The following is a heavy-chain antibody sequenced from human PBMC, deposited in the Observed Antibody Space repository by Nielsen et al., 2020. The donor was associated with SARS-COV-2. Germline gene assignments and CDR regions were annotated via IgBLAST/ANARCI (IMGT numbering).Heavy chain of an antibody. V-gene: IGHV4-4*07. D-gene: IGHD4-17*01. J-gene: IGHJ3*01. CDR2: IHSSDST. Sequence: SETLSLTCTVSGASISDYYWSWIRQPAGKGLEWIGRIHSSDSTYYNPSLKSRVTMSLDTSKNGFSLELTSVTAADTAVYYCARDYYGDYLDAFDVWGQGTTVTVSS. CDR3: ARDYYGDYLDAFDV. CDR1: GASISDYY.